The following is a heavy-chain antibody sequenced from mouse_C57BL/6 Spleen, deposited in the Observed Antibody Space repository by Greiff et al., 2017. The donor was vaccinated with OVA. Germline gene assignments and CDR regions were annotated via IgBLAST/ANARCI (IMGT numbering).Heavy chain of an antibody. CDR2: IDPETGGT. D-gene: IGHD2-5*01. CDR3: TRGKAYDSNHFDY. CDR1: GYTFTDYE. J-gene: IGHJ2*01. V-gene: IGHV1-15*01. Sequence: QVQLQQSGAELVRPGASVTLSCKASGYTFTDYEMHWVKQTPVHGLEWIGAIDPETGGTAYNQKFKGKAILTADKSSSTAYLELRSLTSEDSAVYYCTRGKAYDSNHFDYWGQGTTLTVSS.